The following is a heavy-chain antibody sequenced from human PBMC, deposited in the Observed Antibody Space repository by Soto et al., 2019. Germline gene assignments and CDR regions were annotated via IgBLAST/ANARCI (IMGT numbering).Heavy chain of an antibody. Sequence: GGSLSLSCTASGFTFGDYSMSWVRQAPGRGLEWVGFIRSKAYGGTTEYAASVKGRFIISRDDSKSIAYLQMNSLKTEDTAVYYSAKYKWLRLKTLGGWGQGTLVTVT. V-gene: IGHV3-49*04. CDR1: GFTFGDYS. CDR2: IRSKAYGGTT. D-gene: IGHD5-12*01. J-gene: IGHJ4*02. CDR3: AKYKWLRLKTLGG.